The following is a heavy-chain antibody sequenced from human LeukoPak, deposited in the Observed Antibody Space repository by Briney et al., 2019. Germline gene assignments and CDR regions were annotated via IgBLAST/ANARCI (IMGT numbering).Heavy chain of an antibody. CDR3: ASRPDDIVGATTRYIVSLPPYYFDY. Sequence: SETLSLTCTVSGYSISSGYYWGWIRQPPGKGLEWIGSIYHSGSTYYNPSLKSRVTISVDTSKNQFSLKLSSVTAADTAVYYCASRPDDIVGATTRYIVSLPPYYFDYWGQGTLVTVSS. V-gene: IGHV4-38-2*02. CDR1: GYSISSGYY. J-gene: IGHJ4*02. D-gene: IGHD1-26*01. CDR2: IYHSGST.